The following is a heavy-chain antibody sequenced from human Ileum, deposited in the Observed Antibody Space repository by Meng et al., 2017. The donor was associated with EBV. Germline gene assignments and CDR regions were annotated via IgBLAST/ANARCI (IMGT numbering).Heavy chain of an antibody. Sequence: QVQHQGSGPGLVKASETLSLTCTVSGGSISSYYWSWIRQPPGKGLEWIGYIYYSGSTNYTPSLKSRVTISVDTSKTQFSLNLSSVTTADTAVYYCARGGWSLDYWGQGTLVTVSS. J-gene: IGHJ4*02. CDR3: ARGGWSLDY. CDR2: IYYSGST. D-gene: IGHD2-15*01. CDR1: GGSISSYY. V-gene: IGHV4-59*08.